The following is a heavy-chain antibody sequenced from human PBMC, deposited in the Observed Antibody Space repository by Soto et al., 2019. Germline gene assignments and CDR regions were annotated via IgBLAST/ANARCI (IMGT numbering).Heavy chain of an antibody. V-gene: IGHV4-34*01. D-gene: IGHD2-15*01. CDR1: GGSFSGYY. J-gene: IGHJ6*04. CDR2: INHSGRT. Sequence: SETLSLTCAVYGGSFSGYYWSWIRQPPGKGLEWIGEINHSGRTNYNPSLKSRVTISVDTSKNQFSLKLSSLTAADTAVYYCARADLSPRLGYCSGGSCLPSDVWGKGTTVTVSS. CDR3: ARADLSPRLGYCSGGSCLPSDV.